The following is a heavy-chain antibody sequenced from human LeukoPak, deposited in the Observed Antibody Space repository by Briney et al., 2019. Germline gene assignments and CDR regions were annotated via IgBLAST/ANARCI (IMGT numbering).Heavy chain of an antibody. CDR3: ARWAGYCSITNCYTAFDF. J-gene: IGHJ4*02. CDR2: ITPIFGTE. Sequence: SVKVSCKASGGTFINYAINWVRQAPGQGMEWMGGITPIFGTEKYAKRFQGRVTITADESTSTAYMDLSSLRSEDTAVYYCARWAGYCSITNCYTAFDFWGQGTLVTVSS. D-gene: IGHD2-2*02. V-gene: IGHV1-69*01. CDR1: GGTFINYA.